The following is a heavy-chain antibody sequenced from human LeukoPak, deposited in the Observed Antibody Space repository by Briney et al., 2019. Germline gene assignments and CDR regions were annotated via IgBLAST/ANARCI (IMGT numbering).Heavy chain of an antibody. CDR1: GYTFTSYD. J-gene: IGHJ6*03. D-gene: IGHD3-9*01. CDR3: ARGDVLRYFDWLLYRPDYYYYYMDV. Sequence: EASVKVSCKAFGYTFTSYDINWVRQATGQGLEWMGWMNPNSGNTGYAQKFQGRVTMTRNTSISTAYMELSSLRSEDTAVYYCARGDVLRYFDWLLYRPDYYYYYMDVWGKGTTVTISS. CDR2: MNPNSGNT. V-gene: IGHV1-8*01.